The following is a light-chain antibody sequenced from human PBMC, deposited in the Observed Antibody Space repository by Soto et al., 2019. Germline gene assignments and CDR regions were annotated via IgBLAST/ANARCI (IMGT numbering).Light chain of an antibody. CDR2: GTS. J-gene: IGKJ4*02. V-gene: IGKV3-20*01. CDR3: QQYGSSP. CDR1: QSVSSSF. Sequence: EIVLTQSPGTLSLSPGARATLSCRASQSVSSSFVAWFQQKPGQAPRLLIYGTSSRATGIPDRFSGSGSGTDFTLTISRLEPEDFAVYYCQQYGSSPFGGGTKVDIK.